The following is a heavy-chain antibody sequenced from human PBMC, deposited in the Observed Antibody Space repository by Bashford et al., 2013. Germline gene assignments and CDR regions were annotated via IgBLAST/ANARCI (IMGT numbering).Heavy chain of an antibody. V-gene: IGHV1-69*01. CDR1: TFSSYA. Sequence: TFSSYAIGWVRQAPGQGLEWMGGIIPIFGTANYAQKFQGRVTITADESTSTAYMELSSLRSEDTAVYYCATSGAYSNYARVDYYYYGMDVWGQGTTVTVSS. J-gene: IGHJ6*02. CDR2: IIPIFGTA. D-gene: IGHD4-11*01. CDR3: ATSGAYSNYARVDYYYYGMDV.